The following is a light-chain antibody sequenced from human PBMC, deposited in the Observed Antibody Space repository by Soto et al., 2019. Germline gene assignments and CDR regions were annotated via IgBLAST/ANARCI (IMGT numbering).Light chain of an antibody. J-gene: IGKJ2*01. V-gene: IGKV1-8*01. CDR1: QGISSY. CDR2: AAS. CDR3: HQYYSYPRT. Sequence: AIRMTQSPSSLSASTGDRVTITCRASQGISSYLAWYQQKPGKAPKLLIHAASTLQSGVPSRFSGSGSGTDVTLTISCLQSEDFATYYCHQYYSYPRTFGQGTKLEIK.